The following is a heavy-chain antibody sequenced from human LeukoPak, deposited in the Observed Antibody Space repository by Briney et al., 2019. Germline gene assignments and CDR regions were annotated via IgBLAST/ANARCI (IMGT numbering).Heavy chain of an antibody. J-gene: IGHJ4*02. Sequence: ASVKVSCKASGGTFSSYAISWVRQAPGQGLEWMGRIIPILGIANYAQKFQGRVTITADKSTSTAYMELSSLRSEDTAVYYCASAYYGSGSSDYFDYWGQGTLVTVSS. CDR1: GGTFSSYA. D-gene: IGHD3-10*01. CDR2: IIPILGIA. V-gene: IGHV1-69*04. CDR3: ASAYYGSGSSDYFDY.